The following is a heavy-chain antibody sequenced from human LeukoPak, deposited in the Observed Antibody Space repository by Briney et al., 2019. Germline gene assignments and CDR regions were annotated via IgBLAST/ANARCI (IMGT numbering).Heavy chain of an antibody. CDR1: GFTFSSYG. V-gene: IGHV3-30*18. D-gene: IGHD5-18*01. Sequence: GGSLRLSCAASGFTFSSYGMHWVRQAPGKGLEWVAVISYDGSDNYYADSVKGRFTISRDNSKNTLYLQMNSLRAEDTAVYYCAKARDTAMALFDYWGQGTLVTVSS. CDR3: AKARDTAMALFDY. CDR2: ISYDGSDN. J-gene: IGHJ4*02.